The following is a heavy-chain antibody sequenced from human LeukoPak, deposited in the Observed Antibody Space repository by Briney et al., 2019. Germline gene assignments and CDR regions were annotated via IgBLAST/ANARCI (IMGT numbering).Heavy chain of an antibody. V-gene: IGHV3-23*01. CDR2: IRGNNGNT. J-gene: IGHJ4*02. CDR3: AKGAGSPYYFDY. D-gene: IGHD1-1*01. CDR1: GFTFSSYA. Sequence: GGSPRLSCAASGFTFSSYAMSWVRQAPGKGLESVSLIRGNNGNTYYADSVKGRFTISRDNSKNTLYLQMNSLRDEDTAVYYCAKGAGSPYYFDYWGQGALVTVSS.